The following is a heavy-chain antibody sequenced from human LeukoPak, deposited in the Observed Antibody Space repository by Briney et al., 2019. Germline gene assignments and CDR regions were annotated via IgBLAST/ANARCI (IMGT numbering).Heavy chain of an antibody. CDR3: ARSGPVTKVDY. J-gene: IGHJ4*02. CDR1: GGSFSGYY. CDR2: INHSGST. D-gene: IGHD3-10*01. V-gene: IGHV4-34*01. Sequence: SETLSLTCAVYGGSFSGYYWSWIRQPPGKGLEWIGEINHSGSTDYNPSLKSRVTISVDTSKNQFSLKLSSVTAADTAVYYCARSGPVTKVDYWGQGTLVTVSS.